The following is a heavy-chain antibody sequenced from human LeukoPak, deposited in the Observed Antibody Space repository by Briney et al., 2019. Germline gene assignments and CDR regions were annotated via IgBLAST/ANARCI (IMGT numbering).Heavy chain of an antibody. Sequence: ASVKVSCKASGGTFSSYAISWVRQAPGQGLEWMGWISAYNGNTNYAQKLQGRVTMTTDTSTSTAYMELRSLRSEDMAVYYCAREAYYGSGSYNYWGQGTLVTVSS. J-gene: IGHJ4*02. CDR1: GGTFSSYA. CDR3: AREAYYGSGSYNY. CDR2: ISAYNGNT. V-gene: IGHV1-18*03. D-gene: IGHD3-10*01.